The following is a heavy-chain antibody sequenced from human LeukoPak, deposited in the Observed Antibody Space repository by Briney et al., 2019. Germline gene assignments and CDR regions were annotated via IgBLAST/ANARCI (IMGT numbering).Heavy chain of an antibody. Sequence: SDTLSLTCAVYGGSFSDYYWSWIRQSPGKGLEWIGEVNHSGSTNYNPSLKSRVTISVDTSKNQFSLRLSSVTAADTAVYYCARREVGPTFYYYYYMDVWGKGTTVTVSS. CDR2: VNHSGST. CDR1: GGSFSDYY. D-gene: IGHD1-26*01. CDR3: ARREVGPTFYYYYYMDV. V-gene: IGHV4-34*01. J-gene: IGHJ6*03.